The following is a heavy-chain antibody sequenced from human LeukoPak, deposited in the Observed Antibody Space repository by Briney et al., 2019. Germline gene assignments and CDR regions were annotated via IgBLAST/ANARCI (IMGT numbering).Heavy chain of an antibody. CDR2: IYYSGST. V-gene: IGHV4-39*07. CDR1: GGSISSSSYY. J-gene: IGHJ4*02. CDR3: ARGDSSSWFFFDY. D-gene: IGHD6-13*01. Sequence: SETLSLTCTVSGGSISSSSYYWGWIRQPPGKGLEWIGSIYYSGSTYYNPSLKSRVTISVDTSKNQFSLKLSSVTAADTAVYYCARGDSSSWFFFDYWGQGTLVTVSS.